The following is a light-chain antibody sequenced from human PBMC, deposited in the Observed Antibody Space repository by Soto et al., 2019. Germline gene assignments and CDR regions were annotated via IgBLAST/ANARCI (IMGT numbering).Light chain of an antibody. V-gene: IGLV2-23*01. CDR1: SNDVGSYNL. CDR2: EGS. CDR3: SSYAGSTYYV. Sequence: QSVLTQPASVSGSPGQSITISCTGTSNDVGSYNLVSWYQHHPGKAPKLMIFEGSKRPSGVSNRFSGSKSGNTASLTISGLQAEDETDFYCSSYAGSTYYVFGTGTKVTV. J-gene: IGLJ1*01.